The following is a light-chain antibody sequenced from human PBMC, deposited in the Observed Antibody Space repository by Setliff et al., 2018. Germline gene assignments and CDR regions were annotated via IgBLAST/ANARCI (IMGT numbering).Light chain of an antibody. CDR3: CAYAGSYTLL. Sequence: QSVLTQPRSVSGSPGQSVTISCTGTSSYVAAYDYVSWYQQHPGKAPKLMIYDVTKRPSGVPDRFSGSKSGNTASLAISGLQAEDEAVYHCCAYAGSYTLLFGGGTQLTVL. J-gene: IGLJ3*02. CDR1: SSYVAAYDY. CDR2: DVT. V-gene: IGLV2-11*01.